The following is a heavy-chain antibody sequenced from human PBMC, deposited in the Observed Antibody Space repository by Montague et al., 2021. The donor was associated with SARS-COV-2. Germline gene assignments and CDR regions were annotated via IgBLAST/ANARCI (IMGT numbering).Heavy chain of an antibody. J-gene: IGHJ4*02. CDR1: GDSVSSNSAA. D-gene: IGHD3-10*01. V-gene: IGHV6-1*01. CDR2: TYYRSKWYN. Sequence: CAISGDSVSSNSAAWNWIRQSPSRGLEWLGRTYYRSKWYNDYAVXVKSRITLNPDTSKNQFSLQLNSVTPEDTAVYYCARGGWGAPGTGRLFDYWGQGTLVTVSS. CDR3: ARGGWGAPGTGRLFDY.